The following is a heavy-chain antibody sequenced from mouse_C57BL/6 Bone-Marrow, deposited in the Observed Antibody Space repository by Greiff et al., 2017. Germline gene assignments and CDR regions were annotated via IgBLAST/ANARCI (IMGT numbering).Heavy chain of an antibody. V-gene: IGHV1-53*01. Sequence: QVQLQQPGTELVKPGASVKLSCKASGYTFTSYWMHWVKQRPGQGLEWIGNINPSNGGTNYNEKFKSKATLTVDKSSSTAYMQLSSLTSEDSAVYYCAREDGYYGGVDWYFDVWGTGTTVTVSS. D-gene: IGHD2-3*01. CDR3: AREDGYYGGVDWYFDV. CDR1: GYTFTSYW. J-gene: IGHJ1*03. CDR2: INPSNGGT.